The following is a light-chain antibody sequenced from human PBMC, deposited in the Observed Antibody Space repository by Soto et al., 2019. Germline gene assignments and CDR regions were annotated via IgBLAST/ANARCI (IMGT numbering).Light chain of an antibody. J-gene: IGKJ5*01. CDR1: RNVSSY. CDR3: QQYNNWPPSIT. V-gene: IGKV3-15*01. CDR2: RAS. Sequence: EVVLTQSPATVSLSPGARATLSCRASRNVSSYLAWYQQKPGQVPRLLIYRASARATGVPARFSGSGSGTEFTLTISSLQSEDFAVYYCQQYNNWPPSITFGQGTRLEIK.